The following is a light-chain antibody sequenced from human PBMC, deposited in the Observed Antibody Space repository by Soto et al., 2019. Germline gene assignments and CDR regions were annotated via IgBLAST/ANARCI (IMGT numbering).Light chain of an antibody. V-gene: IGLV2-14*03. CDR2: DVS. CDR1: SSDVGSYNY. Sequence: QSALTEPASVSGSPGQSITISCTGTSSDVGSYNYVSWYQHHPGKAPKVMIYDVSNRPSGVSNRFSGSKSGNTASLTISGLQAEYEADYYCSSYASSSTLVFGGGTKLTVL. CDR3: SSYASSSTLV. J-gene: IGLJ2*01.